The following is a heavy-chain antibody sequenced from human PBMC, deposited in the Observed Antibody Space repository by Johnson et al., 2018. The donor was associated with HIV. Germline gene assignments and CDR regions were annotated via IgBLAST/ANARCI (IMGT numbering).Heavy chain of an antibody. D-gene: IGHD6-19*01. Sequence: VQLVESGGGLIQPGGSLRLSCAASGFTVSSNYMSWVRQAPGKGLEWVSVIYSGGSTYYADSVKGRFTISRDNSKNTLYLQMNSLSAEDTAVYYCARVGSSGVYEMDAFDIWGQGTMVTVSS. CDR2: IYSGGST. J-gene: IGHJ3*02. CDR1: GFTVSSNY. V-gene: IGHV3-53*01. CDR3: ARVGSSGVYEMDAFDI.